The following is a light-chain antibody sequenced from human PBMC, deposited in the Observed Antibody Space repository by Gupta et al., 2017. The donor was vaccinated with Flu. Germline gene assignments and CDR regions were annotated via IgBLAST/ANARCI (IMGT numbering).Light chain of an antibody. CDR2: GNS. J-gene: IGLJ3*02. Sequence: QSVLTQPPSVSGAPGQRFTIPCTGSSSNIGAGYDVHWYQQLPGTAPKLLIYGNSNRPSGVPDRFSGSKSGTSASLAITGLQAEDEADYYCQSYDSSLTIWVFGGGTKLTVL. V-gene: IGLV1-40*01. CDR1: SSNIGAGYD. CDR3: QSYDSSLTIWV.